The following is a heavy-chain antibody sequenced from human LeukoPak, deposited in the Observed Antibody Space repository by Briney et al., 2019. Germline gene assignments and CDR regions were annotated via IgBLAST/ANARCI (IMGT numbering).Heavy chain of an antibody. V-gene: IGHV3-30*04. CDR2: ISYDGSNK. CDR1: LFTFSSYV. CDR3: ARGGGIVGATYYYYGMDV. D-gene: IGHD1-26*01. Sequence: GRSLRLSCAASLFTFSSYVMHWVRPAPGKGLEWGAVISYDGSNKYYADSVKGRFTISRDNSKSTLYLQMNSLRAEDTAVYYCARGGGIVGATYYYYGMDVWGQGTTVTVSS. J-gene: IGHJ6*02.